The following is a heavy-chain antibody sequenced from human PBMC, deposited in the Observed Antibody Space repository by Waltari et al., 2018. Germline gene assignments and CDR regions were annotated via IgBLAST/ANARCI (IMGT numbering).Heavy chain of an antibody. CDR3: AREDVATRVFDY. CDR1: GFTFSSYA. CDR2: ISCDGSNK. V-gene: IGHV3-30*01. Sequence: QVQLVESGGGVVQPGRSLRLSCAASGFTFSSYAMHWVRQAPGKGLEWVAVISCDGSNKYYADSGTGRFTSSRYNSKNTLYLQMNSLGAEDTAVYYCAREDVATRVFDYWGQGTLVIVSS. J-gene: IGHJ4*02. D-gene: IGHD5-12*01.